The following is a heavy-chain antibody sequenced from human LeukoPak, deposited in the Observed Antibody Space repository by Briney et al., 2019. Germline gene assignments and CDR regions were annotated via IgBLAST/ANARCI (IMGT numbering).Heavy chain of an antibody. CDR1: GYTFTSYA. CDR2: INAGNGNT. J-gene: IGHJ5*02. CDR3: ARDRLPLYYYYDSSSRQNWFDP. D-gene: IGHD3-22*01. V-gene: IGHV1-3*03. Sequence: ASVKVSCKASGYTFTSYAMHWVRQAPGQRLEWMGWINAGNGNTKYSQEFQGRVTITRDTSASTAYMELSSLRSEDMAVYYCARDRLPLYYYYDSSSRQNWFDPWGQGTLVTVSS.